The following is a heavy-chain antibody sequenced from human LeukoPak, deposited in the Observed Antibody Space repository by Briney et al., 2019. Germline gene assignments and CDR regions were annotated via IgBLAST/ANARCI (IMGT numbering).Heavy chain of an antibody. Sequence: TSQTLSLTCNVSGDSINTGSYYWSWIRQHPGKGLESIGYIYSSGDTYYNPSLKSRVSISVDRSNNQFSLKLNSVTAADTAVYYCANSDDRRPYGLDVWGQGTMVTASS. CDR2: IYSSGDT. V-gene: IGHV4-31*03. CDR3: ANSDDRRPYGLDV. D-gene: IGHD3-22*01. CDR1: GDSINTGSYY. J-gene: IGHJ3*01.